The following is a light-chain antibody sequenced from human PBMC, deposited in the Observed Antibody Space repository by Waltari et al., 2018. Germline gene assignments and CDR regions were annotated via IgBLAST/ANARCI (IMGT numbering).Light chain of an antibody. CDR2: DAS. J-gene: IGKJ5*01. Sequence: DIKMTQSPSSLSTSVGDRVTITCRASRGIDSYLNWYQQRPGRAPKLLIYDASTLQREVPTRFSGGGIGTDFTLTINNLQPEDFATYFCQQSYSPPFTFGQGTRLEI. CDR1: RGIDSY. CDR3: QQSYSPPFT. V-gene: IGKV1-39*01.